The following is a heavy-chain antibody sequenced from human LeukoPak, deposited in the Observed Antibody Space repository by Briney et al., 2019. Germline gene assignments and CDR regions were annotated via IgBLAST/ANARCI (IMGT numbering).Heavy chain of an antibody. CDR3: AIAKGPVGIVVAATGVFGY. D-gene: IGHD6-19*01. CDR2: IRSKTYGGAK. CDR1: GFTFGDYA. Sequence: GGSLRLSCTASGFTFGDYAMSWFRQAPGKGLEWVGFIRSKTYGGAKEYAASVKDRFTISRDDSKSIAYLQMNSLKTEDTAVYYCAIAKGPVGIVVAATGVFGYWGQGTLVTVSS. J-gene: IGHJ4*02. V-gene: IGHV3-49*03.